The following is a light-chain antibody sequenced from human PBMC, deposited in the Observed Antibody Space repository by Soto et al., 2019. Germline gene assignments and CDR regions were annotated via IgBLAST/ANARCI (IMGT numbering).Light chain of an antibody. V-gene: IGKV3-15*01. CDR1: QSVNIN. CDR2: GAS. Sequence: EIGMTQSPATLSVSPGGRATLSCRASQSVNINLAWYQQKPGQAPRLLIYGASTRATGIPASFSDNESETNFTLTISSLQSEDFAAYYCQQYNNWPRTFGQGTKVDIK. CDR3: QQYNNWPRT. J-gene: IGKJ1*01.